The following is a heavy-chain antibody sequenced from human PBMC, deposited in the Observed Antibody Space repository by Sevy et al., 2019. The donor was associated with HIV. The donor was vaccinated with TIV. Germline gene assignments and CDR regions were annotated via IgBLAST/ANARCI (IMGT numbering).Heavy chain of an antibody. CDR1: GFTFSSYS. D-gene: IGHD3-16*02. CDR2: ISSSSSTI. V-gene: IGHV3-48*02. J-gene: IGHJ3*02. Sequence: GGSLRLSCAASGFTFSSYSMNWVRQAPGKGLEWVSYISSSSSTIYYADSVKGRFTISRDNAKNSLDLQMNSLRDEDTAVYYCARDPYYDYVWGSYRHDAFDIWGQGTMVTVSS. CDR3: ARDPYYDYVWGSYRHDAFDI.